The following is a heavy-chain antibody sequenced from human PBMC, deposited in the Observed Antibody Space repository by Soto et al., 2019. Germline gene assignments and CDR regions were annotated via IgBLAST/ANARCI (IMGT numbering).Heavy chain of an antibody. CDR3: ARATDYGGEGLDY. J-gene: IGHJ4*02. V-gene: IGHV4-30-2*06. D-gene: IGHD4-17*01. CDR1: GGSISSGGYT. CDR2: FYHSGTP. Sequence: QLQLQESGSGLVRPSQTLSLTCAVSGGSISSGGYTWNWIRQSPQKGLEWIGYFYHSGTPDYNPSLKSRVTTSIDNSKNQFSLRLNSVTAADSAVYFCARATDYGGEGLDYWGQGTLVTVSS.